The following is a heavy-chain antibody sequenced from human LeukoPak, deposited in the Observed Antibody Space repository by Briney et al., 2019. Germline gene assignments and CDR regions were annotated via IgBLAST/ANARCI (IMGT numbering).Heavy chain of an antibody. J-gene: IGHJ4*02. CDR1: GFTFSSYS. Sequence: PGGSLRLSCAASGFTFSSYSMNWVRQAPGKGLEWVSYISSSSSTIYYADSVKGRFTISRDNSKNTLYLQMNSLRAEDTAVYYCARVIAAAGIDYFDYWGQGTLVTVSS. V-gene: IGHV3-48*01. CDR3: ARVIAAAGIDYFDY. CDR2: ISSSSSTI. D-gene: IGHD6-13*01.